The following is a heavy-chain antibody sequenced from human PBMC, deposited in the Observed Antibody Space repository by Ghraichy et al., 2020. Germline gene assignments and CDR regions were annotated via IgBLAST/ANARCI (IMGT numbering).Heavy chain of an antibody. Sequence: SLNISCKGSGYSFTSYWIGWVRQMPGKGLEWMGIIYPGDSDTRYSPSFQGQVTISADKSISTAYLQWSSLKASDTAMYYCARRSIVGGTSRYCFDYWGQGALVTVSS. D-gene: IGHD1-26*01. CDR2: IYPGDSDT. CDR1: GYSFTSYW. V-gene: IGHV5-51*01. CDR3: ARRSIVGGTSRYCFDY. J-gene: IGHJ4*02.